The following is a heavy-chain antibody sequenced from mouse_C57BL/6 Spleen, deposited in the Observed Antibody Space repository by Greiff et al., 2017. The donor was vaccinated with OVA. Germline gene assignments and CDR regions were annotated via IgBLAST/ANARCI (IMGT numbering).Heavy chain of an antibody. J-gene: IGHJ4*01. D-gene: IGHD1-1*02. Sequence: EVQLQESGPGLVKPSQSLSLTCSVTGYSITSGYYWNWIRQFPGNKLEWMGYISYDGSNNYNPSLKNRISITRDTSKNQFFLKLNSVTTEDTATYYCAGGTLMDYWGQGTSVTVSS. V-gene: IGHV3-6*01. CDR1: GYSITSGYY. CDR2: ISYDGSN. CDR3: AGGTLMDY.